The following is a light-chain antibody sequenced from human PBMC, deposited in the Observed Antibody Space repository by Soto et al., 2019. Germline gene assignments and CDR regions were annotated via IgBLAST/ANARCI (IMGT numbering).Light chain of an antibody. J-gene: IGLJ2*01. CDR1: TSDVGGYNH. CDR2: DVN. V-gene: IGLV2-14*01. CDR3: SSYTNTNTLV. Sequence: QSVLIQPASVSGSPGQSITISCTGTTSDVGGYNHVSWFQQHPGKVPKLMIYDVNNRPSGVSNRFSGSKSGNTASLTISGLQAEDEADYYCSSYTNTNTLVFGGGTKVTVL.